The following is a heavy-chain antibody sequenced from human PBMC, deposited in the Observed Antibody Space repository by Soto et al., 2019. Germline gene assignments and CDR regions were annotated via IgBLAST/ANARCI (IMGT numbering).Heavy chain of an antibody. Sequence: GGSLRLSCAASGFTFYDYAMHWVRQAPGKGLEWVSRINKDGSYRNYADFVEGRFTISRDDAKSELYLQMDRLRAEDTAVYYCARGGLEPFDYLGQGALVTVSS. D-gene: IGHD1-1*01. CDR1: GFTFYDYA. CDR2: INKDGSYR. CDR3: ARGGLEPFDY. J-gene: IGHJ4*02. V-gene: IGHV3-74*01.